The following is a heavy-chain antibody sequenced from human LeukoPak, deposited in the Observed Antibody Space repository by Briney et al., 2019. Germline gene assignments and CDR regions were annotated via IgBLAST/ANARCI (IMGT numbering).Heavy chain of an antibody. CDR1: GFTFSYYS. Sequence: GGSLRLSCAPSGFTFSYYSMNWVRKAPGKGLEWVSYISSSGTTIYYADSVKGRFTISRDNAKNSLYLQMNSLRVEDTALYYCARESDKHYDFWSGYLALDYWGQGTLVTVSS. V-gene: IGHV3-48*01. CDR3: ARESDKHYDFWSGYLALDY. J-gene: IGHJ4*02. CDR2: ISSSGTTI. D-gene: IGHD3-3*01.